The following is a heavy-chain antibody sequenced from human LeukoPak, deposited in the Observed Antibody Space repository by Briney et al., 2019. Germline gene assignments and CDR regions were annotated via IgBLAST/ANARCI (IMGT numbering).Heavy chain of an antibody. V-gene: IGHV4-34*01. CDR1: GGSFSGYY. CDR2: INHSGST. J-gene: IGHJ4*02. CDR3: ARDLSGYSDY. D-gene: IGHD2-15*01. Sequence: PSETLSLTCAVYGGSFSGYYWSWIRQPPGKGLEWIGEINHSGSTNYNPSLKSRVTMSVDTSKNQFSLKLSSVTAADTAVYYCARDLSGYSDYWGQGTLVTVSS.